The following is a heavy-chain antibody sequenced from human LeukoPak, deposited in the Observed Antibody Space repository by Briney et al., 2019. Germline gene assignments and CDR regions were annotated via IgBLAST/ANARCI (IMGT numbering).Heavy chain of an antibody. Sequence: PSGTLSLTCAVYGGSFSGYYWSWIRQPPGKGLEWIGEINHSGSTNYNPSLKSRVTISVDTSKNQFSLKLSSVTAADTAVYYCARGRAYYDFWSGPASWYFDYWGQGTLVTVSS. D-gene: IGHD3-3*01. CDR2: INHSGST. V-gene: IGHV4-34*01. CDR3: ARGRAYYDFWSGPASWYFDY. J-gene: IGHJ4*02. CDR1: GGSFSGYY.